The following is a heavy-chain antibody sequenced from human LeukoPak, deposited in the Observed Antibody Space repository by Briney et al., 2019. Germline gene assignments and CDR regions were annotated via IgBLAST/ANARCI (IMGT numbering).Heavy chain of an antibody. CDR2: INPNSGGT. CDR1: GYTFTVYY. V-gene: IGHV1-2*02. D-gene: IGHD2-21*01. Sequence: ASVKVSCKASGYTFTVYYMHWVRQAPGQGPEWMGWINPNSGGTNYAQKFQGRVTMTRDTSISTAYMELSRLRSDDTAVYYCARGDWAKSQSDYWGQGTLVTVSS. J-gene: IGHJ4*02. CDR3: ARGDWAKSQSDY.